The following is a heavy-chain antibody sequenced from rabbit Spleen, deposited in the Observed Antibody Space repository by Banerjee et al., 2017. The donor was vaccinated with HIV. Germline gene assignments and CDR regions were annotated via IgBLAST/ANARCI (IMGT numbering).Heavy chain of an antibody. D-gene: IGHD1-1*01. Sequence: QEQLEESGGDLVKPEGSLTVTCTASGFDLSSSHWICWVRQAPGKGLEWIGCIFTFSGSTYYATWAKGRFTITKTSSTTVTLQMTSLTAADTATYFCASTDNDYIVSGMDLWGPGTLVTVS. CDR2: IFTFSGST. V-gene: IGHV1S45*01. CDR1: GFDLSSSHW. J-gene: IGHJ6*01. CDR3: ASTDNDYIVSGMDL.